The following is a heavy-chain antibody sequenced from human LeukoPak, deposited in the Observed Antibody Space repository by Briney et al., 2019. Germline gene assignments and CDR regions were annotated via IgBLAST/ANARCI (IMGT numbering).Heavy chain of an antibody. V-gene: IGHV4-34*01. J-gene: IGHJ4*02. CDR3: TGSEYYFDY. Sequence: SETLSLTCAVYGGSFSGYYWSWIRQPPGKGLEWIGEINHSGSTNYNPSLKSRVTIPVDTSKNQFSLKLSSVTAADTAVYYCTGSEYYFDYWGGGTLVSVSS. CDR1: GGSFSGYY. D-gene: IGHD3-10*01. CDR2: INHSGST.